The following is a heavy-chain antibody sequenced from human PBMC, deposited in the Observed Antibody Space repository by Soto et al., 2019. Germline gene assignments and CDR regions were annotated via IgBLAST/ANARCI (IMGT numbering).Heavy chain of an antibody. V-gene: IGHV1-46*01. CDR2: INPSGGST. CDR1: GYTFTSYY. J-gene: IGHJ6*02. Sequence: ASVKVSCEATGYTFTSYYIHWVRQAPGQGLEWMGIINPSGGSTSYAQKFQGRVTMTRDTSTSTVYMELSSLRSEDTAVYYCARIVAGGGGGYYGMDVWGQGTTVTVSS. D-gene: IGHD2-15*01. CDR3: ARIVAGGGGGYYGMDV.